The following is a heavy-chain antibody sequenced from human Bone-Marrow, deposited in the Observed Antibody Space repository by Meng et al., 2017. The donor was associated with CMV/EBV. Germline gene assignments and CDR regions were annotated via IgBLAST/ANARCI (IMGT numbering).Heavy chain of an antibody. Sequence: GGSLRLSCAASGSTFSNAWMSWVRQAPGKGLEWVGRIKSKTDGGTTDYAAPVKGRFTISRDDSKNTLYLQMNSLKTEDTAVYYCTTDPSSYYFDYWGQGTLVTVSS. D-gene: IGHD6-6*01. J-gene: IGHJ4*02. V-gene: IGHV3-15*01. CDR1: GSTFSNAW. CDR2: IKSKTDGGTT. CDR3: TTDPSSYYFDY.